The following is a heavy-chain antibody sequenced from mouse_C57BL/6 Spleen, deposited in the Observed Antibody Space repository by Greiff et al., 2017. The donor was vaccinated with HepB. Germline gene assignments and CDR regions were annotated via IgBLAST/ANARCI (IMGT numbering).Heavy chain of an antibody. CDR3: ANLLFSYAMDY. CDR1: GYAFSSYW. J-gene: IGHJ4*01. CDR2: IYPGDGDT. D-gene: IGHD2-1*01. Sequence: VQLQESGAELVKPGASVKISCKASGYAFSSYWMNWVKQRPGKGLEWIGQIYPGDGDTNYNGKFKGKATLTADKSSSTAYMQLSSLTSEDSAVYFCANLLFSYAMDYWGQGTSVTVSS. V-gene: IGHV1-80*01.